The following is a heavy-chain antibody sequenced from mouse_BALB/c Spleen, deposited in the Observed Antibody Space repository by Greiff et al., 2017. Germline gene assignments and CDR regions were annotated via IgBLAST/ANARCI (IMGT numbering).Heavy chain of an antibody. V-gene: IGHV14-4*02. J-gene: IGHJ4*01. CDR2: IDPENGDT. CDR3: TTGYAMDY. CDR1: GFNIKDYY. Sequence: VQLQQSGAELVRSGASVKLSCTASGFNIKDYYMHWVKQRPEQGLEWIGWIDPENGDTEYAPKFQGKAPMTADTSSNTAYLQLSSLTSEDTAVYYCTTGYAMDYWGQGTSVTVSS.